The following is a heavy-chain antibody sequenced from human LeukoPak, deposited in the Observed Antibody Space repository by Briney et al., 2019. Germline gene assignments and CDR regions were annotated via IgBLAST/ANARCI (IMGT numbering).Heavy chain of an antibody. CDR1: GGSISSGSYY. V-gene: IGHV4-61*02. CDR3: ARGGTDYDFWSGYYTGIHYYYMDV. J-gene: IGHJ6*03. Sequence: SETLSLTCTVSGGSISSGSYYWSWIRQPAGKGLEWIGRIYTSGSTNYNPSLKSRVTISVDTSKNQFSLKLSSVTAADTAVYYCARGGTDYDFWSGYYTGIHYYYMDVWGKGTTVTVSS. D-gene: IGHD3-3*01. CDR2: IYTSGST.